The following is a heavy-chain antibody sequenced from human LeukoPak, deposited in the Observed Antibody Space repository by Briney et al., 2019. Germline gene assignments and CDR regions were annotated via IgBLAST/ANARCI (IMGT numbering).Heavy chain of an antibody. CDR2: ISGSGGST. Sequence: GGSLRLSCAASGFTFDFYAMNWVRQAPGKGLEWVSTISGSGGSTYYVDSVKGRFPISRDNSKNTLYLQMNSLRVEDTAVYYCAKGGNNDYYYFDSWGQGTLVTVSS. CDR3: AKGGNNDYYYFDS. CDR1: GFTFDFYA. J-gene: IGHJ4*02. V-gene: IGHV3-23*01. D-gene: IGHD1/OR15-1a*01.